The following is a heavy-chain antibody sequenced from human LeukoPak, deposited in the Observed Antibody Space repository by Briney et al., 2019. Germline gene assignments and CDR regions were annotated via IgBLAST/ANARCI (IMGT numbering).Heavy chain of an antibody. D-gene: IGHD3-10*01. CDR2: INHSGST. CDR3: ARVSGFYYYGSGTANYYYYGMDV. J-gene: IGHJ6*02. CDR1: GGSISSYY. V-gene: IGHV4-34*01. Sequence: PSETLSLTCTVSGGSISSYYWSWIRQPPGKGLEWIGEINHSGSTNYNPSLKSRVTISVDTSKNQFSLKLSSVTAADTAVYYCARVSGFYYYGSGTANYYYYGMDVWGQGTTVTVSS.